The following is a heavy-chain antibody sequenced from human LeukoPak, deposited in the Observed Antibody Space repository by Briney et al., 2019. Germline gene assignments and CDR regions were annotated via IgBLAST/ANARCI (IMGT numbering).Heavy chain of an antibody. J-gene: IGHJ4*01. CDR2: ISYDGNYK. CDR3: AKAASGSSYNYFDY. CDR1: GITISSYC. Sequence: PGGSLRLSCAASGITISSYCMHCVRQAPGKGLDWVAVISYDGNYKYYTDSVKGRFTISKDISKNTLYLEMNNLRAEDTAVYYCAKAASGSSYNYFDYWGHGTLVTVSS. D-gene: IGHD3-10*01. V-gene: IGHV3-30*18.